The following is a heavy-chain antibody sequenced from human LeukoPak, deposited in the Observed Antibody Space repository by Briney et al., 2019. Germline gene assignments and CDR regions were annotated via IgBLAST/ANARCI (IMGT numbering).Heavy chain of an antibody. CDR3: ARLRAAAGTGGDY. V-gene: IGHV4-34*01. CDR2: INHSGST. J-gene: IGHJ4*02. Sequence: NPSETLSLTCAVYGGSFSGYYWRWIRQTPGKGLGWGGEINHSGSTNYNPSLKSRFTISVDTSKNQFSLKLSSVTAADTAVYYCARLRAAAGTGGDYWGQGTLVTVSS. D-gene: IGHD6-13*01. CDR1: GGSFSGYY.